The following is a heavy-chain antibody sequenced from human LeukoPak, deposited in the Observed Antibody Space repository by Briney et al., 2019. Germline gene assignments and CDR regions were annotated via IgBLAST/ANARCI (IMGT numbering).Heavy chain of an antibody. CDR3: ARFRVGGYYGMDV. D-gene: IGHD3-10*01. J-gene: IGHJ6*04. Sequence: SGTLSLTCAVSGGSISSSNWWSWVRQPPGKGLEWIGEIYHSGSTNYNPSLKSRVTISVDKSKNQFSLKLSSATAADTAVYYCARFRVGGYYGMDVWGKGTTVTVSS. CDR2: IYHSGST. V-gene: IGHV4-4*02. CDR1: GGSISSSNW.